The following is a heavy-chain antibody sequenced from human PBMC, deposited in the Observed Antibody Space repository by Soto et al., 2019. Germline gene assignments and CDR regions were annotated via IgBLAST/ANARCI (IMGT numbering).Heavy chain of an antibody. CDR3: AKGSYTNYNWFDP. J-gene: IGHJ5*02. V-gene: IGHV3-33*06. CDR2: IWYDGSNK. Sequence: WGSLRLSCAASGFTFSSYGMHWVRQAPGKGLEWVAVIWYDGSNKYYGDSVKGRFTVSRDNSKNTMYLQMNSLRADDTAVYYCAKGSYTNYNWFDPWGQGTLVTVSS. D-gene: IGHD2-8*01. CDR1: GFTFSSYG.